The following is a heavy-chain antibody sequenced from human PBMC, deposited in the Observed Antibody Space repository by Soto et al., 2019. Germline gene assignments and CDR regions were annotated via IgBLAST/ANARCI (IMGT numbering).Heavy chain of an antibody. CDR3: SKDKGAVGGYETFDF. V-gene: IGHV3-23*01. CDR1: GFTFSNFA. D-gene: IGHD5-12*01. Sequence: EVQLSQSGGGLVQPGGSLRLSCAASGFTFSNFAMRWVRQAPGKGLEWVSDISGSGGSTYYAESVKGRFTISRDNSKNTLFLPMNSLRGEDTAVYYWSKDKGAVGGYETFDFWGQGTMVTVSS. CDR2: ISGSGGST. J-gene: IGHJ4*02.